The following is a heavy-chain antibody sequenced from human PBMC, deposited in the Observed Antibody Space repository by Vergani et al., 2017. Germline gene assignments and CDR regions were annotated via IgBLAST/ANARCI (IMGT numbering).Heavy chain of an antibody. CDR2: ISSSSSYI. Sequence: EVQLVESGGGLVKPGGSLRVSCAASGFTFSSDSMNRVRQAPGKGREWVSSISSSSSYIYYADSVKGRLTISRDNAKNSLYLQMNSLRAEDTAVYYFARASGSGLLWFGELLFEHAFDIWGQGTMVTVSS. J-gene: IGHJ3*02. CDR3: ARASGSGLLWFGELLFEHAFDI. D-gene: IGHD3-10*01. V-gene: IGHV3-21*01. CDR1: GFTFSSDS.